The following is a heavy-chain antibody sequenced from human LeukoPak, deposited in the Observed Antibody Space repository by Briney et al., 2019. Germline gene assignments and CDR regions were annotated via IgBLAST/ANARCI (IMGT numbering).Heavy chain of an antibody. V-gene: IGHV3-48*03. Sequence: GGSLRLSCAASGFTFSSYAMNWVRQAPGKGLEWVSYISSSGSTIYYADSVKGRFTISRDNAKNSLYLQMNSLRAEDTAVYYCASRRSTLSCSSTSCSLGYWGQGTLVTVSS. D-gene: IGHD2-2*01. J-gene: IGHJ4*02. CDR3: ASRRSTLSCSSTSCSLGY. CDR2: ISSSGSTI. CDR1: GFTFSSYA.